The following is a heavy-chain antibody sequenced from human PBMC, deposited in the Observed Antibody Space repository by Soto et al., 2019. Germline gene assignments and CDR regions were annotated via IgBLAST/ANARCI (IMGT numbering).Heavy chain of an antibody. CDR2: IRSKANSYAT. D-gene: IGHD1-26*01. CDR1: GFTFSGSA. J-gene: IGHJ6*02. Sequence: GGSLRLSCAASGFTFSGSAMHWVRQASGKGLEWVGRIRSKANSYATAYAASVKGRFTISGDDSKNTAYLQMNSLKTEDTAVYYCTSVGAARSDYYYGMDVWGQGTTVTVSS. CDR3: TSVGAARSDYYYGMDV. V-gene: IGHV3-73*01.